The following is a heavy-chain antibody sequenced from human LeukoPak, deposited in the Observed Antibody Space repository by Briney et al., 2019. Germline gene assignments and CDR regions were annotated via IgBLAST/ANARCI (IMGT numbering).Heavy chain of an antibody. D-gene: IGHD2-2*01. CDR2: IYYGGST. V-gene: IGHV4-39*07. CDR3: ARDAGHQLSRRNYYAMDV. CDR1: GGSISSSSYY. Sequence: SETLSLSCTVSGGSISSSSYYWGWIRQPPGKGLERIGSIYYGGSTYYNSSLKSRVTISVDTSKNQFSLRVSSVTAADTAVYYCARDAGHQLSRRNYYAMDVWGQGTTVTVSS. J-gene: IGHJ6*02.